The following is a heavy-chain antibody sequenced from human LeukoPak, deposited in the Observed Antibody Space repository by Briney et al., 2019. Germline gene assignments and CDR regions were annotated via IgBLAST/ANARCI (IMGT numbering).Heavy chain of an antibody. CDR2: IYSGGSI. Sequence: PGGSLSLSCAASGFTVSSNYMSWVRQAPGKGLEWVSVIYSGGSIYYADSVKGRFTISRDNSKNTLYLQMNSLRAEDTAVYYCTRVDSSGYYDYWGQGTLVTVSS. J-gene: IGHJ4*02. CDR1: GFTVSSNY. CDR3: TRVDSSGYYDY. V-gene: IGHV3-53*01. D-gene: IGHD3-22*01.